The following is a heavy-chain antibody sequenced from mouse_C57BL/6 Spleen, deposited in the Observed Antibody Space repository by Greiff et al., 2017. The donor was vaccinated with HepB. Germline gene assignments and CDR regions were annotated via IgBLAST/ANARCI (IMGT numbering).Heavy chain of an antibody. CDR1: GYTFTDYN. CDR3: ARVQIYYYGSEDAMDY. Sequence: DVQLQESGPELVKPGASVKIPCKASGYTFTDYNMDWVKQSHGKSLEWIGDINPNNGGTIYNQKFKGKATLTVDKSSSTAYMELRSLTSEDTAVYYCARVQIYYYGSEDAMDYWGQGTSVTVSS. V-gene: IGHV1-18*01. J-gene: IGHJ4*01. CDR2: INPNNGGT. D-gene: IGHD1-1*01.